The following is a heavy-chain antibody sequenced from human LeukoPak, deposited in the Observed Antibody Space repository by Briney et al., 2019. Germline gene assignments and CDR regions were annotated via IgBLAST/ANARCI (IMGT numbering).Heavy chain of an antibody. CDR3: AGAIADYGDYDY. Sequence: GGSLRLSCAASGFTFSSYAMHWVRQAPGKGLEWVAVISYDGSNKYYADSVKGRFTISRDNSKNTLYLQMNSLRAEDTAVYYCAGAIADYGDYDYWGQGTLVTVSS. CDR2: ISYDGSNK. J-gene: IGHJ4*02. D-gene: IGHD4-17*01. CDR1: GFTFSSYA. V-gene: IGHV3-30-3*01.